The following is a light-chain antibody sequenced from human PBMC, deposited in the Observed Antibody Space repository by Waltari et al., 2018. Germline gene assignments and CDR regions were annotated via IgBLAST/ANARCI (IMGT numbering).Light chain of an antibody. Sequence: EIVLTQSTATLALSPGERATLSCRASQSVSSFLAWYQQKRGQAPRLLIYDASTRATGIPARFSGSGSGTDFTLTISSLEPEDFAVYYCQQRKTWPITFGQGTRLEIK. J-gene: IGKJ5*01. CDR1: QSVSSF. CDR3: QQRKTWPIT. CDR2: DAS. V-gene: IGKV3-11*01.